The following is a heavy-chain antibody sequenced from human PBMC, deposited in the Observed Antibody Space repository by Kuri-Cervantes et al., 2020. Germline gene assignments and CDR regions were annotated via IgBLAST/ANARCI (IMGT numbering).Heavy chain of an antibody. V-gene: IGHV6-1*01. D-gene: IGHD6-6*01. CDR3: ARDIGSKYSSCSDY. Sequence: SQTLSLTCAISGDSVSSNSAAWNWIRQSPSRGLEWLGRTYYRSKWYNDYAVSVKSRITINPDTSKNQFSLQPNSVTPEDTAVYYCARDIGSKYSSCSDYWGQGTLVTVSS. J-gene: IGHJ4*02. CDR2: TYYRSKWYN. CDR1: GDSVSSNSAA.